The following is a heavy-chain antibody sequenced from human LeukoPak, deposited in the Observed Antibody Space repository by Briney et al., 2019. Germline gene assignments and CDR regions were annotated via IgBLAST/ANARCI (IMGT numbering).Heavy chain of an antibody. D-gene: IGHD3-10*01. J-gene: IGHJ4*02. CDR1: GFTFSHYR. CDR3: AGETYYYGSGSYYKGQF. CDR2: IFSDGSNT. Sequence: GGSLRLSCAASGFTFSHYRMHWARQAPGKGLVWVSRIFSDGSNTVYADSVKGRFTISRDNAKNTLYLQMNSLRAEDTAVYYCAGETYYYGSGSYYKGQFWGQGTLVTVSS. V-gene: IGHV3-74*01.